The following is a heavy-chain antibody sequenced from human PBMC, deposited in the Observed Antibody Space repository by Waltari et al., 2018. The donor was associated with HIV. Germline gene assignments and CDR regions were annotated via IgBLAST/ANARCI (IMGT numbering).Heavy chain of an antibody. J-gene: IGHJ4*02. CDR3: ASFASGYPEGTRFDY. CDR2: IYYSGST. V-gene: IGHV4-39*01. D-gene: IGHD3-9*01. CDR1: GGSISSSSYL. Sequence: QLQLQESGPGLVKPSETLSLTCPVSGGSISSSSYLWGWIRQPPGKGLEWIGSIYYSGSTYYNPSLKSRVTISVDTSKNQFSLKLSSVTAADTAVYYCASFASGYPEGTRFDYWGQGTLVTVSS.